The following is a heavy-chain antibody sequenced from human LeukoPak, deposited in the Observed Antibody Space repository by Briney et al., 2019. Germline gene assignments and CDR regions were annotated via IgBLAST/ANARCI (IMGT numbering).Heavy chain of an antibody. CDR2: VYYSGST. J-gene: IGHJ4*02. Sequence: SETLSLTCTVSGGSISNYYWTWIRPPPGKGLEWIAYVYYSGSTNYNPSLKSRVSISVDTSKNQFSLKLSPVTAADTAVYYCAGGRVWLAFDSWGQGTLLTVSS. V-gene: IGHV4-59*01. CDR3: AGGRVWLAFDS. CDR1: GGSISNYY. D-gene: IGHD5-18*01.